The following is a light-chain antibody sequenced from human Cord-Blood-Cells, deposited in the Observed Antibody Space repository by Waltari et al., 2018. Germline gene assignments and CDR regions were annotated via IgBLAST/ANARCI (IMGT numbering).Light chain of an antibody. CDR1: SSDVGGYNY. CDR3: SSYTSSSTFEV. Sequence: QSALTQPASVSGSPGQSITISCTGTSSDVGGYNYVSWYQPHPGKAPKLMIYDVSKRPSGVSNRFSGSKSGNTASLTISGLQAEDEADYYCSSYTSSSTFEVFGGGTKLTVL. CDR2: DVS. J-gene: IGLJ3*02. V-gene: IGLV2-14*01.